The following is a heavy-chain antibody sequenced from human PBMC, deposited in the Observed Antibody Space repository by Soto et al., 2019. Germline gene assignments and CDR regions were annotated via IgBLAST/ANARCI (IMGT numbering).Heavy chain of an antibody. CDR2: IYFSGST. CDR3: ARARVRDILTGYYRDYYYYGMDV. CDR1: GASINSGGYY. Sequence: PSETLSLTCTVSGASINSGGYYWSWIRQLPGKGLEWIGYIYFSGSTYYNPSLESRVTISLDTSQNQFSLKLSSVTAADTAVYYCARARVRDILTGYYRDYYYYGMDVWGQGTTVTVSS. D-gene: IGHD3-9*01. J-gene: IGHJ6*02. V-gene: IGHV4-31*03.